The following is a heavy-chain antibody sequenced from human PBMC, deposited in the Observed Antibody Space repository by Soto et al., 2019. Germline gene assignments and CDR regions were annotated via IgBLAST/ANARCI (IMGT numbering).Heavy chain of an antibody. V-gene: IGHV1-69*13. J-gene: IGHJ6*02. CDR1: GGTFSSYA. CDR2: IIPIFGTA. CDR3: ARGPTQDIVLMVYEGGDYYYGMDV. D-gene: IGHD2-8*01. Sequence: SVKVSCKASGGTFSSYAISWVRQAPGQGLEWMGGIIPIFGTANYAQKFQGRVTITADESTSTAYMELSSLRSEDTAVYYCARGPTQDIVLMVYEGGDYYYGMDVWGQGTTVTVSS.